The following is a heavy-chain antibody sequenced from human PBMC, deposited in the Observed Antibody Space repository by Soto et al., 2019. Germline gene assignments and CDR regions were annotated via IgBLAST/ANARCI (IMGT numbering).Heavy chain of an antibody. CDR3: AKLGYCTGGTCYLDYYYGVDV. V-gene: IGHV3-23*01. CDR1: GFSFSRNA. CDR2: ISSGGNT. D-gene: IGHD2-15*01. J-gene: IGHJ6*02. Sequence: QLLESGGGLVQPGGSLRLSCAASGFSFSRNAMSWVRQAPGKGLEWVSSISSGGNTYYADSVKGRFTISRDNSKNTHSLHMTSLGAEDTAVYYCAKLGYCTGGTCYLDYYYGVDVWGQGSTLTVS.